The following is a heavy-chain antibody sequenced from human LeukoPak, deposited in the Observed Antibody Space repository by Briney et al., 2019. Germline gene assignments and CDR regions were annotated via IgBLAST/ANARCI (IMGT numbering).Heavy chain of an antibody. J-gene: IGHJ4*02. CDR3: ARDLDSSGYQGLY. V-gene: IGHV1-2*02. CDR1: GYTFTGYY. Sequence: GASVKVSCKASGYTFTGYYMHWVRQALGQGLEWMGWINPNSGGTNYAQKFQGRVTMTRDTSTSTVYMELSSLRSEDTAVYYCARDLDSSGYQGLYWGQGTLVTVSS. CDR2: INPNSGGT. D-gene: IGHD3-22*01.